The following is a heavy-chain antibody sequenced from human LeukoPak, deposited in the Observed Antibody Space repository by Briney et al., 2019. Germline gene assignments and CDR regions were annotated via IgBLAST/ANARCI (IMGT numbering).Heavy chain of an antibody. CDR1: GYTFTTYY. V-gene: IGHV1-46*01. Sequence: ALVKVSCKASGYTFTTYYIHWVRQAPGQGLEWVGIINPNGGSTNYAQKLQGSVTMTRDTSTSTVYMELSSLGSEDTAVYYCTRDKGGSYSDYWGQGTLVTVSS. J-gene: IGHJ4*02. CDR2: INPNGGST. D-gene: IGHD2-15*01. CDR3: TRDKGGSYSDY.